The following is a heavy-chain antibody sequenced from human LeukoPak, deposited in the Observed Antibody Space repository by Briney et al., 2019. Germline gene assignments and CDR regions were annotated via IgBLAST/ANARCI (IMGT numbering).Heavy chain of an antibody. CDR1: GGSFSGYY. J-gene: IGHJ5*02. V-gene: IGHV4-34*01. D-gene: IGHD2-15*01. Sequence: PSETLSLTCAVYGGSFSGYYWSWIRQPPGKGLEWIGEINHSGSTNYNPSLKSRVTISVDTSKNQFSLKLSSVTAADTAVYYCARTVVVAASSVQKRFDPWGQGTLVTVSS. CDR2: INHSGST. CDR3: ARTVVVAASSVQKRFDP.